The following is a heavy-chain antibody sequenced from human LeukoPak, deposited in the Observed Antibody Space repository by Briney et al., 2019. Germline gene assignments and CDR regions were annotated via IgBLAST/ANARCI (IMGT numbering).Heavy chain of an antibody. D-gene: IGHD2-2*01. CDR1: GGSFSGYY. CDR3: ARRYCSSTSCHTGFDP. V-gene: IGHV4-34*01. J-gene: IGHJ5*02. Sequence: PSETLSLTCAVYGGSFSGYYWSWIRQPPGKGLEWIGEINHSGSTNYNPSLKSRVTISVDTSKNQFSLKPSSVTAADTAVYYCARRYCSSTSCHTGFDPWGQGTLVTVSS. CDR2: INHSGST.